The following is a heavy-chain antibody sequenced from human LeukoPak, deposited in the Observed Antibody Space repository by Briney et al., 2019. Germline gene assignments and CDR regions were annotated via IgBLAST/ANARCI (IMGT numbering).Heavy chain of an antibody. V-gene: IGHV3-23*01. CDR2: ISGSSGDT. CDR3: AKVRHTSGWKSYYFEF. Sequence: PGGSLRLSCVASGSTFRDYAMSWVRQAPGKGLEWVSPISGSSGDTYYADSVKGRFTISRDNSKNTLYLQMNNLRAEDTAIYFCAKVRHTSGWKSYYFEFWGQGTLVTVSS. D-gene: IGHD6-19*01. CDR1: GSTFRDYA. J-gene: IGHJ4*02.